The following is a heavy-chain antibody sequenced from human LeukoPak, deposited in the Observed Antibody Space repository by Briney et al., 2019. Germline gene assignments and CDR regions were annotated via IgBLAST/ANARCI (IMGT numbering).Heavy chain of an antibody. CDR3: AREYYYDSSGYFDY. CDR1: GFTFSDYY. CDR2: ISSSGSTI. Sequence: MTGGSLTLSCAASGFTFSDYYMSWIRQAPGKGLEWVSYISSSGSTIYYADSVKGRFTISRDNAKNSLYLQMNSLRAEDTAVYYCAREYYYDSSGYFDYWGQGTLVTVSS. V-gene: IGHV3-11*01. J-gene: IGHJ4*02. D-gene: IGHD3-22*01.